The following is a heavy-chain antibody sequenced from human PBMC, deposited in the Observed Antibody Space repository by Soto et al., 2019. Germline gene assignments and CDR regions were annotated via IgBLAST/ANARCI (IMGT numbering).Heavy chain of an antibody. CDR3: AKVLYTSGWPAKFDY. CDR2: INGSDDST. J-gene: IGHJ4*02. CDR1: GFTFSSSP. V-gene: IGHV3-23*01. D-gene: IGHD6-19*01. Sequence: GGSLRLSCSDSGFTFSSSPRSWVRRAPGKGLEWVAGINGSDDSTYYVDSVKGRFTISRDNSKNMLHLQMNSLRAEDTAVFYCAKVLYTSGWPAKFDYWGQGTQVTVSS.